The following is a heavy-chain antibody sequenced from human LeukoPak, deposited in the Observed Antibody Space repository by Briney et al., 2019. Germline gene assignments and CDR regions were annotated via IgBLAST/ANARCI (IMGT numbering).Heavy chain of an antibody. Sequence: GGSLKLSCAASGFSFSSYAMSWVRQAPGKGLEWVSSISGSGDNTYYAESVTGRFTISRDNSKNTLCRRRNSVIAKCPAVVYCAKRSGYTTGWFFDFWAQGTLVTVSS. J-gene: IGHJ4*02. D-gene: IGHD6-19*01. V-gene: IGHV3-23*01. CDR1: GFSFSSYA. CDR3: AKRSGYTTGWFFDF. CDR2: ISGSGDNT.